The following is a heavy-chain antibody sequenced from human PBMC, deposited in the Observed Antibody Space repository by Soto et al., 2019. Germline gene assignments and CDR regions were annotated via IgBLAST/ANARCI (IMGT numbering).Heavy chain of an antibody. CDR3: VRDRPHNWFDP. J-gene: IGHJ5*02. CDR2: INNDGSSP. CDR1: GFIFSSYW. V-gene: IGHV3-74*01. Sequence: EEQVVESGGGLVQPGGSLRLSCAASGFIFSSYWMHWVRQAPGKGLVWVSRINNDGSSPTYADSVKGRFTISRDNAKNMLYLQMDSLRAEDTAVYYCVRDRPHNWFDPWGQGTLVTVSS.